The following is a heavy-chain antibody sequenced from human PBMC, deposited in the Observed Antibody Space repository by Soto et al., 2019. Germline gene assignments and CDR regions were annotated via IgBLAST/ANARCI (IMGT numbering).Heavy chain of an antibody. CDR2: IYYSGST. V-gene: IGHV4-39*01. CDR3: ARQVGYYDSSGAPFDY. D-gene: IGHD3-22*01. CDR1: GGSISSSSYY. Sequence: QLQLQESGPGLVKPSETLSLTCTVSGGSISSSSYYWGWIRQPPGKGLEWIGSIYYSGSTYYNPSLKSRVTISVDTSKNQFSLKLSSVTAADTAVYYCARQVGYYDSSGAPFDYWGQGTLVTVSS. J-gene: IGHJ4*02.